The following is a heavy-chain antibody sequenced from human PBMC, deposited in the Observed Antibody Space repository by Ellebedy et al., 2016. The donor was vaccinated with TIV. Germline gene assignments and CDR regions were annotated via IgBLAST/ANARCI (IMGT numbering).Heavy chain of an antibody. V-gene: IGHV3-48*04. J-gene: IGHJ4*02. CDR1: GFTFSNYS. D-gene: IGHD1-26*01. CDR2: ISSSGSTI. Sequence: GESLKISXAASGFTFSNYSMNWVRQAPGKGLEWVSYISSSGSTIYYADSVKGRFTISRDNAKNSLYLQMNSLRAEDTAVYYCARDRGGSYSPVDYWGQGTLVTVSS. CDR3: ARDRGGSYSPVDY.